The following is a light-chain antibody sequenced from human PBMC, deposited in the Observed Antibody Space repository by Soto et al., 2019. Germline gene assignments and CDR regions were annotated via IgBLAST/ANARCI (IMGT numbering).Light chain of an antibody. CDR2: EVT. Sequence: QSALTQPASVSGSPGQSITIPCTGTSGDVGIYNLVSWYQQHPGKAPKLMIYEVTERPSGVSNRFSGSKSGNTASLTVSGLQAEDEADYYCSSYAGSNTLGVFGTGTKLTVL. V-gene: IGLV2-14*02. J-gene: IGLJ1*01. CDR1: SGDVGIYNL. CDR3: SSYAGSNTLGV.